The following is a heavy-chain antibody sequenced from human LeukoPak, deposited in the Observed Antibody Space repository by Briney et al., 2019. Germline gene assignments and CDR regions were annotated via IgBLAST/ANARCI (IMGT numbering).Heavy chain of an antibody. V-gene: IGHV3-7*04. D-gene: IGHD2-15*01. Sequence: PGGSLRLSCADSGFTFSSYRMTWVRQAPGKGLEWVANIKQDGSEKYYVDSVKGRFTISRDNAKNSQYLQMNSLRAEDTAVNYCARGINWFDPWGQGTLVTVSS. J-gene: IGHJ5*02. CDR2: IKQDGSEK. CDR1: GFTFSSYR. CDR3: ARGINWFDP.